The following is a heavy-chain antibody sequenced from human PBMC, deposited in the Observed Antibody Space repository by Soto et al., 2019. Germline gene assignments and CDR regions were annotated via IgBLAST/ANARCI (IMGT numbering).Heavy chain of an antibody. V-gene: IGHV4-4*02. D-gene: IGHD6-13*01. CDR3: ARLPALGSNSYGGTFDI. CDR2: IYHTGST. J-gene: IGHJ3*02. Sequence: PSETLSLTCTVSGDSISGTNWWSWVRQPPGKGLEWIGEIYHTGSTNYNPSLKSPVTISVDKSKNQFSLKLSSVSAADTAVYYCARLPALGSNSYGGTFDIWRRGTLVTVSS. CDR1: GDSISGTNW.